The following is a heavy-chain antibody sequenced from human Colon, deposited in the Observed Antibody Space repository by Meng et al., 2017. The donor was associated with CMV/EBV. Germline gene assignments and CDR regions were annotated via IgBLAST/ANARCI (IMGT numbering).Heavy chain of an antibody. J-gene: IGHJ4*02. D-gene: IGHD5-18*01. CDR1: GSFSGYY. Sequence: GSFSGYYWSWIRQPPGKGLEWIGEINHSGSTNYNPSLKSRVTISVDTSKNQFSLKLSSVTAADTAVYYCARGASRYYSYRSLGFDYWGQGTLVTVSS. CDR3: ARGASRYYSYRSLGFDY. V-gene: IGHV4-34*01. CDR2: INHSGST.